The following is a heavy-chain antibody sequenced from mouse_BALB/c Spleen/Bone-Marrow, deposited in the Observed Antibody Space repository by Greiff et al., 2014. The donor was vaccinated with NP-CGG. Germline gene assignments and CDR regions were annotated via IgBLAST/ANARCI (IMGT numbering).Heavy chain of an antibody. D-gene: IGHD2-10*02. V-gene: IGHV2-2*02. J-gene: IGHJ3*01. Sequence: VQLQQSGPGLVQPSQSLSITCTVSGFSLTSYGVHWVRQSPGKGLEWLGVTWSGGSTDYNAAFISRLSISKDNSKSQVFFKMSSLQANDTAIYYCARNSRGYGNSFAYWGQGTLVTVSA. CDR3: ARNSRGYGNSFAY. CDR2: TWSGGST. CDR1: GFSLTSYG.